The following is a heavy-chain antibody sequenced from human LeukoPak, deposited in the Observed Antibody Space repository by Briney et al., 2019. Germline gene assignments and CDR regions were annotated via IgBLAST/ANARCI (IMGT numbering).Heavy chain of an antibody. Sequence: GGSLRLSCTVWGLIEQTNHMPCPRQAPGKGLEWVSVFYSDGNTKYADSVQGRFTISRDNSKNTLYLEMNSLSPDDTPVYYCARDVPPLAANTMAYWGQGTLVTVSS. CDR3: ARDVPPLAANTMAY. J-gene: IGHJ4*02. CDR2: FYSDGNT. CDR1: GLIEQTNH. D-gene: IGHD3-10*01. V-gene: IGHV3-53*01.